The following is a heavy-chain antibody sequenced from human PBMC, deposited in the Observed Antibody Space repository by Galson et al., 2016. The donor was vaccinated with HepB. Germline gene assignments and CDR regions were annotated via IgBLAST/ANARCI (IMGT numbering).Heavy chain of an antibody. D-gene: IGHD2-15*01. CDR1: GFTFSNYG. CDR3: ANSYCSGNNCYFINGFDI. V-gene: IGHV3-30*18. Sequence: SLRLSCAASGFTFSNYGMHWVRQAPGKGLEWVSVISYDENYKYYVDSVKGRFTISRDNTKNTLYLQMNSLRAEDTAVYYCANSYCSGNNCYFINGFDIWGQGTMVTVSS. J-gene: IGHJ3*02. CDR2: ISYDENYK.